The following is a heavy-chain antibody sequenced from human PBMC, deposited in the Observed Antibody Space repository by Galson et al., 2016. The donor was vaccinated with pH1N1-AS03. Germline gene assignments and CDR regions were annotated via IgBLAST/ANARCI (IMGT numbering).Heavy chain of an antibody. Sequence: QSGAEVKKPGESLRISCQGSGYSFPSYWINWVRQMPGKGLEWMGRIDPSDSYTNYSPSFQGHVTFSTDKSISTAYLQWNSMKASDTAMYYCARLMLRGRQNSGNAFDIWGQGTMVTVSP. CDR2: IDPSDSYT. J-gene: IGHJ3*02. CDR1: GYSFPSYW. D-gene: IGHD3-10*01. CDR3: ARLMLRGRQNSGNAFDI. V-gene: IGHV5-10-1*01.